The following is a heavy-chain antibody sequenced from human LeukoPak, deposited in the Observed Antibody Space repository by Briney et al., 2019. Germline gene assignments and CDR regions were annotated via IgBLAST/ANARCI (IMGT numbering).Heavy chain of an antibody. CDR3: ARGGYSYGYQGGLWY. J-gene: IGHJ4*02. V-gene: IGHV4-4*07. CDR1: GGSISSYY. D-gene: IGHD5-18*01. CDR2: IYTSGST. Sequence: PSETLSLTCTVSGGSISSYYWSWIRQPAGKGLEWIGRIYTSGSTNYNPSLKSRVTIPVDTSKNQFSLKLSSVTAADTAVYYCARGGYSYGYQGGLWYWGQGTLVTVSS.